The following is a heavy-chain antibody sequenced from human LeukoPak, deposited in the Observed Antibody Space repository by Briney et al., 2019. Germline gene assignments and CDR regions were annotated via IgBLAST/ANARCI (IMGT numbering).Heavy chain of an antibody. J-gene: IGHJ4*02. CDR1: GGSIISYY. CDR2: IYYSGST. Sequence: SETLSLTCTVSGGSIISYYWSWIRQPPGKGLEWIGYIYYSGSTNYNPSLKSRVTISVDTSKNQFSLKLSSVTAADTAVYYCARVPAARYYFDYWGQGTLVTVSS. CDR3: ARVPAARYYFDY. V-gene: IGHV4-59*01. D-gene: IGHD2-2*01.